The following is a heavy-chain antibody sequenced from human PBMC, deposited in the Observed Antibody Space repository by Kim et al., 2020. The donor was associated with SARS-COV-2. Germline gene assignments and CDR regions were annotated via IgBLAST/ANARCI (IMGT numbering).Heavy chain of an antibody. V-gene: IGHV3-21*01. J-gene: IGHJ4*02. CDR3: ARVQKIWFGELSFVSDY. D-gene: IGHD3-10*01. Sequence: GGSLRLSCAASGFTFSSYSMNWVRQAPGKGLEWVSSISSSSSYIYYADSVKGRFTISRDNAKNSLYLQMNSLRAEDTAVYYCARVQKIWFGELSFVSDYWGQGTLVTVSS. CDR2: ISSSSSYI. CDR1: GFTFSSYS.